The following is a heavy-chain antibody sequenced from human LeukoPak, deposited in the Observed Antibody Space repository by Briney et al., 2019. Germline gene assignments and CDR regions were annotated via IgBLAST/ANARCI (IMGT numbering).Heavy chain of an antibody. CDR3: ARAPDASSSSGLLYFDY. CDR2: IYSGGST. CDR1: GFXVTSNY. J-gene: IGHJ4*02. D-gene: IGHD6-6*01. V-gene: IGHV3-66*01. Sequence: GGSLRLSCAASGFXVTSNYISWVRQAPGKGLEWVSVIYSGGSTYYADSVKGRFTISRDNSKNTLYLQMNSLRAEDTAVYYCARAPDASSSSGLLYFDYWGQGTLVTVSS.